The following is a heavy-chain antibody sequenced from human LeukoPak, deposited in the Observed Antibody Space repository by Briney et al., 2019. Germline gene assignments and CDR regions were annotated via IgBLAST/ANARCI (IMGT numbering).Heavy chain of an antibody. Sequence: ASVKVSCKASGYTFTSYYMHWVRQAPGQGLEWMGIINPSGGSTSYAQKFQGRVTMTRDTSTSTVYMELSSLRSGDTAVYYCARDHYYYGSGSYYNPLGYWGQGTLVTVSS. CDR1: GYTFTSYY. V-gene: IGHV1-46*01. CDR2: INPSGGST. D-gene: IGHD3-10*01. J-gene: IGHJ4*02. CDR3: ARDHYYYGSGSYYNPLGY.